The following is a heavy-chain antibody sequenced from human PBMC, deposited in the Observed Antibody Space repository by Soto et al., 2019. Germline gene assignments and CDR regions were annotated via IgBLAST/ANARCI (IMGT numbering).Heavy chain of an antibody. Sequence: SETLSLTCTVSGGSISSYYWSWIRQPPGKGLEWIGYIYYSGSTNYNPSLKSRVTISVDTSKNQFSLKLSSVTAADTAVYYCARDEGGSTSLGLAFQHWGQGTLVTVSS. V-gene: IGHV4-59*01. CDR2: IYYSGST. D-gene: IGHD2-2*01. CDR1: GGSISSYY. CDR3: ARDEGGSTSLGLAFQH. J-gene: IGHJ1*01.